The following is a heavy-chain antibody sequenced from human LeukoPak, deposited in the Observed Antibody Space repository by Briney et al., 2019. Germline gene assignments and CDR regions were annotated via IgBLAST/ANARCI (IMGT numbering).Heavy chain of an antibody. Sequence: GGSLRLSCAASGFTFSSFWMNWVRQAPGKGLEWVANIKQDGSEKYYVDSVKGRFTISRDNAKDSLYLQMNSLRAEDTAVYYCASAYYSGMDVWGQGTTVTVSS. CDR1: GFTFSSFW. CDR2: IKQDGSEK. V-gene: IGHV3-7*01. J-gene: IGHJ6*02. CDR3: ASAYYSGMDV.